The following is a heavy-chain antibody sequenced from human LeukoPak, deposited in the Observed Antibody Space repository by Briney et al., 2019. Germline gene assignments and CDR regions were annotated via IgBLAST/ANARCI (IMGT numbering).Heavy chain of an antibody. J-gene: IGHJ4*02. V-gene: IGHV3-30*02. D-gene: IGHD2-2*01. CDR2: IRYDGSNK. Sequence: GGSLRFSCAASGFTFSSYGMHWVRQAPGKGLEWVAFIRYDGSNKYYADSVKGRFTISRDNSKNTLYLQMNSLRAEDTAVYYCAKVPLGYCSSTSCKGHDYWGQGTLVTVSS. CDR3: AKVPLGYCSSTSCKGHDY. CDR1: GFTFSSYG.